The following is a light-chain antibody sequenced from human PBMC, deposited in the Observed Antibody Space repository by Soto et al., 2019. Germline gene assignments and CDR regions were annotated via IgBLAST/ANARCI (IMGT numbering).Light chain of an antibody. CDR2: AAS. V-gene: IGKV1-9*01. J-gene: IGKJ5*01. CDR3: QQLNTYPIT. CDR1: QGISSY. Sequence: DIQLTQSPSLLSASVGDRVTITCRASQGISSYLAWYQQKPGKVPKLLIYAASTLQSGVPSRFSGSGSGTEFTLTISSLQPVDFATYYCQQLNTYPITFGQGTRLEIK.